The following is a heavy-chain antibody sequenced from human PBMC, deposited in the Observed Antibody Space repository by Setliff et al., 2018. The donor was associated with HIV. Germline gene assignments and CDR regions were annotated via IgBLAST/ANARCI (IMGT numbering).Heavy chain of an antibody. J-gene: IGHJ3*02. D-gene: IGHD1-7*01. CDR3: AGEVTGTSKHAFET. V-gene: IGHV4-34*12. CDR1: GGSFSGYY. CDR2: IIHSGST. Sequence: PSETLSLTCAVYGGSFSGYYWSWIRQPPGKGLAWIGEIIHSGSTNYNPSLKSRVTISVDTSKNQFSLKPNSVTAADTAMYFCAGEVTGTSKHAFETWGQGTLVTVSS.